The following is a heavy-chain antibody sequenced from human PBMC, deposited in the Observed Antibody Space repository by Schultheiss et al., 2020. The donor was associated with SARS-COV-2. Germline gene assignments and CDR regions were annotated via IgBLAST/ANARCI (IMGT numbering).Heavy chain of an antibody. CDR3: AREWLPYDASDI. Sequence: SQTLSLTCTVSGGSISSYYWSWIRQPPGKGLEWIGYIYYSGSANYNPSLKSRVTISVDTSKNQFSLKLSSVTAADTAVYYCAREWLPYDASDIWGQGTMVTVSS. CDR1: GGSISSYY. J-gene: IGHJ3*02. CDR2: IYYSGSA. D-gene: IGHD3-22*01. V-gene: IGHV4-59*12.